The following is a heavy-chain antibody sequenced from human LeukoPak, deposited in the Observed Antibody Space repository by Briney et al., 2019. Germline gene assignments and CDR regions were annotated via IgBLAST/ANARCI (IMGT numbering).Heavy chain of an antibody. CDR2: IRSDGSNK. Sequence: PGGSLRLSCAGSGFSFSSYGMHWVRQAPGKGLEWMAFIRSDGSNKYYADSVKGRFTISRDNSKNTLYLQMNSLRAEDTAVYYCAKDMYYYDSSGNMDVWGKGTTVTVTS. D-gene: IGHD3-22*01. V-gene: IGHV3-30*02. CDR3: AKDMYYYDSSGNMDV. J-gene: IGHJ6*03. CDR1: GFSFSSYG.